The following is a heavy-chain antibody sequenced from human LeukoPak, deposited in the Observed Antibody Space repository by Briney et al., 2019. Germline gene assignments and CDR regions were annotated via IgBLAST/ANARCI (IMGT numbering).Heavy chain of an antibody. D-gene: IGHD3-3*01. V-gene: IGHV3-23*01. CDR3: AKDRTSIFGVVRASFDY. CDR2: ISGSGGST. Sequence: AGSLRLSCAASGCTFSSYAMSWVRQPPGKGLEWVSAISGSGGSTYYADSVKGRFTISRDNSKNTLYLQMNSLRAEDTAVYYCAKDRTSIFGVVRASFDYWGQGTLVTVSS. CDR1: GCTFSSYA. J-gene: IGHJ4*02.